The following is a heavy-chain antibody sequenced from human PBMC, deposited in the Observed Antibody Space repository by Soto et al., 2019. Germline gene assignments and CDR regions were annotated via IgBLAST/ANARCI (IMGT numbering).Heavy chain of an antibody. V-gene: IGHV3-23*01. CDR2: ISGRDGST. CDR3: ATRRVGWFDPDRLYYYYASDV. D-gene: IGHD3-10*01. Sequence: EVQLLESGGGLVQPGGSLRLSCAASGITFGSYAMSWVRQAPGKGLQWVSTISGRDGSTYYADTVKRRFTISRDSSENILYLQMRSLRAEDTALYYCATRRVGWFDPDRLYYYYASDVWGQGTTLTVSS. J-gene: IGHJ6*02. CDR1: GITFGSYA.